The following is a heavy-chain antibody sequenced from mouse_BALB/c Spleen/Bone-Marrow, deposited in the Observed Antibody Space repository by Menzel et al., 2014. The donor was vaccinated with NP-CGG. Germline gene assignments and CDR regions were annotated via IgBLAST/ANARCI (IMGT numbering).Heavy chain of an antibody. J-gene: IGHJ2*01. D-gene: IGHD4-1*01. CDR3: SRGRTWDFDY. Sequence: VQLQQSGAELVKPGASVMLSCKASGYTFTSYYMYWVKQRPGQGLEWIGEINPSNGGTNFNEKFKSRATLTVDKSSSTAYMQLSSLTSEDSAVYYCSRGRTWDFDYWGQGATLTISS. CDR2: INPSNGGT. CDR1: GYTFTSYY. V-gene: IGHV1S81*02.